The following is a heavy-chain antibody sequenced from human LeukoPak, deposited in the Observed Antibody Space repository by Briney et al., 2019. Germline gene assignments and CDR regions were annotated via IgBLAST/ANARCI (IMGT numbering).Heavy chain of an antibody. CDR3: ARDPSTLAARPGFDY. D-gene: IGHD6-6*01. V-gene: IGHV4-39*07. CDR2: IYYSGNT. J-gene: IGHJ4*02. CDR1: GGSISRNSYY. Sequence: SETLSLTCTVFGGSISRNSYYWGWIRQPPGKGLEWIGNIYYSGNTFYNPSLESRVTISLDTSKNQFSLKLSSVTAADTAVYYCARDPSTLAARPGFDYWGQGTLVTVSS.